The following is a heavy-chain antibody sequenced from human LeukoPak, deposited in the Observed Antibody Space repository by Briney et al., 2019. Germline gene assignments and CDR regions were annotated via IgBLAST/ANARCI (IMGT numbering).Heavy chain of an antibody. J-gene: IGHJ4*02. CDR3: ARIPSSYCSSTSCYSY. Sequence: PGGSLRLSXAASGFTFSSYSMNWVRQAPGKGLEWVSSISSSSSYIYYADSVKGRFTISRDNAKNSLYLQMNSLRAEDTAVYYCARIPSSYCSSTSCYSYWGQGTLVTVSS. CDR2: ISSSSSYI. D-gene: IGHD2-2*01. CDR1: GFTFSSYS. V-gene: IGHV3-21*01.